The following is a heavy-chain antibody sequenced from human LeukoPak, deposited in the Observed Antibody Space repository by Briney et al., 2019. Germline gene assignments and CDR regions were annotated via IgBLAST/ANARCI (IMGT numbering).Heavy chain of an antibody. CDR3: AKLGLDNSGYYYVVFWGFDY. V-gene: IGHV3-23*01. D-gene: IGHD3-22*01. CDR2: ISGSGGST. CDR1: GFTFSSYA. Sequence: AGGSLRLSCAASGFTFSSYAMSWVRQAPGKGLEWVSAISGSGGSTYYADSVKGRFTISRDNSKKTLYLQMNSLRAEDTAVYYCAKLGLDNSGYYYVVFWGFDYWGQGTLVTVSS. J-gene: IGHJ4*02.